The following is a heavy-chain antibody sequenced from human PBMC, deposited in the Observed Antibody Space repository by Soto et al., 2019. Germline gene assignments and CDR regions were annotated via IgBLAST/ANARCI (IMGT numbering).Heavy chain of an antibody. Sequence: GGSLRLSCAASGFTFRNYAMSWVRQAPGKGLEWVSVISGTGGSTFYADSVKGRFTISRDNSKNTLYLQMNSLRAEDTAVYYCAKGGYCSSATCYYYYYGMDVWGQGTTVTVS. J-gene: IGHJ6*02. CDR2: ISGTGGST. CDR1: GFTFRNYA. V-gene: IGHV3-23*01. CDR3: AKGGYCSSATCYYYYYGMDV. D-gene: IGHD2-2*01.